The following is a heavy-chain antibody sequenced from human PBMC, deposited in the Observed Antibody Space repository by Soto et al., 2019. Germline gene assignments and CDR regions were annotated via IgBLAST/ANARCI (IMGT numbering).Heavy chain of an antibody. CDR1: GFTFSSYW. Sequence: GSLRLSCAASGFTFSSYWMHWVRQAPGKGLVWVSRINSDGSSTSYADSVKGRFTISRDNAKNTLYLQMNSLRAEDTAVYYCARPVKYYYDSSDGAFDIWGQGTMVTVSS. D-gene: IGHD3-22*01. CDR3: ARPVKYYYDSSDGAFDI. CDR2: INSDGSST. J-gene: IGHJ3*02. V-gene: IGHV3-74*01.